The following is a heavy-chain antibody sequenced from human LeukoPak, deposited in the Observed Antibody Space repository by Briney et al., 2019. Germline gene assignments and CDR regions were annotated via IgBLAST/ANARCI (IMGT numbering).Heavy chain of an antibody. V-gene: IGHV4-4*02. CDR1: GGSISSSNW. Sequence: SETLSLTCAVSGGSISSSNWWSWVRQPPGKGLEWIGEIYHSGSTNYNPSLKSRVTISVDTSKNQFSLKLSSVTAADTVVYYCARESRVRGVLDYWGQGTLVTVSS. CDR3: ARESRVRGVLDY. CDR2: IYHSGST. J-gene: IGHJ4*02. D-gene: IGHD3-10*01.